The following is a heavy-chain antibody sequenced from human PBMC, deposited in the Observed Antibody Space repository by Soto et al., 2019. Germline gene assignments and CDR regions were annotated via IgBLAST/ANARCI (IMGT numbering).Heavy chain of an antibody. CDR2: ISSSSSTI. Sequence: EVQLVESGGGLVQPGGSLRLSCAASGFTFSNSAMNWVRQAPGKGLEWVAYISSSSSTIYYADSVKGRFTISRDNANNSLYLEMNSLRAEDTAVYYCARLRGFFDYWCQGTLVTVSS. CDR3: ARLRGFFDY. D-gene: IGHD3-16*01. CDR1: GFTFSNSA. J-gene: IGHJ4*02. V-gene: IGHV3-48*01.